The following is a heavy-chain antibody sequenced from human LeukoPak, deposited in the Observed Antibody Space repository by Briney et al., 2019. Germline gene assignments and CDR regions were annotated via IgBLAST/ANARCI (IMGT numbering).Heavy chain of an antibody. CDR2: ISYVGSNK. D-gene: IGHD2-2*01. CDR1: GFTFSSYA. CDR3: ARCGLGSTSCSFDY. J-gene: IGHJ4*02. Sequence: PGGSLRLSCAASGFTFSSYAMHWVRQAPGKGLEWVAVISYVGSNKYYADSVKGRFTISRDNSKNTLYLQMNSLRAEDTAVYYCARCGLGSTSCSFDYWGQGTLVTVSS. V-gene: IGHV3-30-3*01.